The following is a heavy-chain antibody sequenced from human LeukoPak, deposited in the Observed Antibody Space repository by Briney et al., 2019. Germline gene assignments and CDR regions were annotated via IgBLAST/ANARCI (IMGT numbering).Heavy chain of an antibody. D-gene: IGHD3-3*01. CDR2: VHLDGRT. J-gene: IGHJ4*02. CDR3: AREGGFYRPLDY. Sequence: PSETLSLTCGVSGGSVASTNWWTWVRQPPGKGLEWIGEVHLDGRTNYNPSLKSRLTMSVDLSENHISLKLTSVTAADTAVYYCAREGGFYRPLDYSGQGTLVTVSS. V-gene: IGHV4-4*02. CDR1: GGSVASTNW.